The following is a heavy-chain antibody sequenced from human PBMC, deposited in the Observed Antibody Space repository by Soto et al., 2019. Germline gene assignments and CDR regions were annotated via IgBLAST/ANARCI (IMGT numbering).Heavy chain of an antibody. D-gene: IGHD6-13*01. CDR1: GFTFSSYA. CDR3: AKDTLSPIAAAAPPASFDY. V-gene: IGHV3-23*01. CDR2: ISGSGGST. J-gene: IGHJ4*02. Sequence: GGSLRLSCAASGFTFSSYAMSWVRQAPGKGLEWVSAISGSGGSTYYADSVKGRFTISRDNSKNTLYLQMNSLRAEDTAVYYCAKDTLSPIAAAAPPASFDYWGQGTLVTVSS.